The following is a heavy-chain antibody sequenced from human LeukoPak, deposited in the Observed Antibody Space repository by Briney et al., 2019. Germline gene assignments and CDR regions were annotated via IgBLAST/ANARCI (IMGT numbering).Heavy chain of an antibody. V-gene: IGHV1-46*01. J-gene: IGHJ3*02. D-gene: IGHD1-26*01. Sequence: ASVKVSCKASGYTFTNHYMHWVRQAPGQGLEWMGILNPNDGHTTYAQMLQGRVTMTRDTSSNTVYMELSSLRYEDTAVYFCARLSSGSYTRGTFDIWGQGTLVTVSS. CDR2: LNPNDGHT. CDR1: GYTFTNHY. CDR3: ARLSSGSYTRGTFDI.